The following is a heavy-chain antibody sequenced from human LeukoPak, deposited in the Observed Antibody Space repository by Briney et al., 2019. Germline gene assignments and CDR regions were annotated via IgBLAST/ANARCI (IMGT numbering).Heavy chain of an antibody. J-gene: IGHJ4*02. D-gene: IGHD4-17*01. V-gene: IGHV4-59*08. CDR3: AKHTSYGGQSAFVY. CDR1: GDSIVKYY. CDR2: VYYTGTT. Sequence: PSETLSLTCTVSGDSIVKYYWSWIRQPPGKGLECIGYVYYTGTTNYNPSLKSRVTISLDTSNNYFSLKLTSVTAADTAVYFCAKHTSYGGQSAFVYWGQGTLVTVSS.